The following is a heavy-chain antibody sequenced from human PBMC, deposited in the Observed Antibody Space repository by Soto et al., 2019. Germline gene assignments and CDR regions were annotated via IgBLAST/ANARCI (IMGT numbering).Heavy chain of an antibody. D-gene: IGHD5-18*01. V-gene: IGHV5-10-1*01. CDR3: ARSSFTWIQLWPFDY. J-gene: IGHJ4*02. CDR2: IDPSDSYT. CDR1: GYSFTSYW. Sequence: PGESLKISCKGSGYSFTSYWSSWVRQMPGKGLEWMGRIDPSDSYTNYSPSFQGHVTISADKSISTAYLQWSSLKAPDTAMYYCARSSFTWIQLWPFDYWGQGTLVTVSS.